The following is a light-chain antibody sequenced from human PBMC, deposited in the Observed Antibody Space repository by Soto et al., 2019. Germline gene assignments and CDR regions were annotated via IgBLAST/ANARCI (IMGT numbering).Light chain of an antibody. CDR2: EVV. V-gene: IGLV2-8*01. Sequence: QSALTQPPSASGSPGQSVTISCTGTKNDVGFYDFVFWYQHHPGKAPRLIIYEVVQRPSGVPDRFSGSKSGNTASLTVSGLQAADEADYFCKSYAGSNTKVFGRGTKVTVL. CDR3: KSYAGSNTKV. CDR1: KNDVGFYDF. J-gene: IGLJ1*01.